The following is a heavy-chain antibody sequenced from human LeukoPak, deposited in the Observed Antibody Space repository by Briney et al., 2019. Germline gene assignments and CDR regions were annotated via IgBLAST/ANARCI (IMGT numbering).Heavy chain of an antibody. Sequence: SQTLSLTCTVSGGSISSGDYYWSWIRQPPGKGLEWIGYIYYSGSTNYNPSLKSRVTISVDTSKNQFSLKLSSVTAADTAVYYCARGHLPTTYWGAWYFDLWGRGTLVTVSS. CDR3: ARGHLPTTYWGAWYFDL. CDR2: IYYSGST. CDR1: GGSISSGDYY. V-gene: IGHV4-30-4*08. D-gene: IGHD7-27*01. J-gene: IGHJ2*01.